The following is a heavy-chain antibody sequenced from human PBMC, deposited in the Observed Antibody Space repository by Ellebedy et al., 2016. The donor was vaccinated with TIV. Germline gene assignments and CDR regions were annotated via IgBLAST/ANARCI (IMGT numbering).Heavy chain of an antibody. CDR2: ISTSGDTT. D-gene: IGHD1-26*01. J-gene: IGHJ5*02. V-gene: IGHV3-23*01. Sequence: GESLKISXAASGFTFTIKPMSWVRQAPGKGLEWVSAISTSGDTTFYADSVKGRFTISRDNSKNTLYLQMSSLGVEDTAVYYCSTGSYFGRGAWGQGTLVTVSS. CDR1: GFTFTIKP. CDR3: STGSYFGRGA.